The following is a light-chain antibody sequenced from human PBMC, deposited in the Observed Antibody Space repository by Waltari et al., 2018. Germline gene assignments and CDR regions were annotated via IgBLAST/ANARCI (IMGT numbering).Light chain of an antibody. CDR1: QSIVVW. J-gene: IGKJ1*01. CDR3: LQYNSYPWT. CDR2: KAS. Sequence: DIQVTQSPSTLSASVGDRVTITCRASQSIVVWLAWYQQKPGKAPRLLIYKASSLESGGPARCSGSAAGTAFTLTISSLQADDFATYYCLQYNSYPWTFGQGTTVEIK. V-gene: IGKV1-5*03.